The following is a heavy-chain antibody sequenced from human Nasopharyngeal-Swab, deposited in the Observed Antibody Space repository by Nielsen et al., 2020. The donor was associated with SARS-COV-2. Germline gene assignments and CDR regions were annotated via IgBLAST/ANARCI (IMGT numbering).Heavy chain of an antibody. V-gene: IGHV3-30*03. CDR3: ARADRGGSYFSEYYYYMDV. CDR1: GFTFSHYA. Sequence: GGSLRLSCAASGFTFSHYAMHWVRQAPGKGLEWVAVILYDGSDKNYADSVKGRFTISRDNSKNTLYLQMHSLRAEDTAVYYCARADRGGSYFSEYYYYMDVWGKGTTVTVSS. CDR2: ILYDGSDK. D-gene: IGHD1-26*01. J-gene: IGHJ6*03.